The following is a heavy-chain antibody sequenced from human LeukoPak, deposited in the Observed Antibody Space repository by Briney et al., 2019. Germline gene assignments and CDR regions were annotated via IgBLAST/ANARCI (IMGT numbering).Heavy chain of an antibody. CDR1: GFTFSTYA. CDR2: ISGSGANT. D-gene: IGHD2-8*01. J-gene: IGHJ4*02. Sequence: GGSLRLSCAASGFTFSTYAMSWVRQAPGKGLEWVSTISGSGANTYYADSVRGRFTISRDNSKNTLYLHMNSLRAEDTAVYYCAKERAGCTNPYYFDYWGQGTPVTVSS. V-gene: IGHV3-23*01. CDR3: AKERAGCTNPYYFDY.